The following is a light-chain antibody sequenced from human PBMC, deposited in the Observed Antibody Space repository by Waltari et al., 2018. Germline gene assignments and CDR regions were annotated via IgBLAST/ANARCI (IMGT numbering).Light chain of an antibody. CDR2: RND. Sequence: QSVLTQPPSASATPGQRVNIPCSGSNPNIGSNYIYWYQQLPGTAPRLLIYRNDQRPSGFPDRFSGSKSCTSSSLAISRLRSEDEADYYCAAWDDSLSGWVFGGGTKVTVL. CDR1: NPNIGSNY. CDR3: AAWDDSLSGWV. V-gene: IGLV1-47*01. J-gene: IGLJ3*02.